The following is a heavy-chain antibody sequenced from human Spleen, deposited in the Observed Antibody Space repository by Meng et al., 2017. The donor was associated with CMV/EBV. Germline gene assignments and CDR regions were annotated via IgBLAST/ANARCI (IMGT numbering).Heavy chain of an antibody. CDR1: GYTLTELS. D-gene: IGHD6-19*01. CDR3: ARGVSSGWYRHYFDY. J-gene: IGHJ4*02. V-gene: IGHV1-2*02. Sequence: QVQLVTSGAEGKKPGASVKVPCKVSGYTLTELSMHWVRQAPGKGLEWMGWINPNSGGTNYAQKFQGRVTMTRDTSISTAYMELSRLRSDDTAVYYCARGVSSGWYRHYFDYWGQGTLVTVSS. CDR2: INPNSGGT.